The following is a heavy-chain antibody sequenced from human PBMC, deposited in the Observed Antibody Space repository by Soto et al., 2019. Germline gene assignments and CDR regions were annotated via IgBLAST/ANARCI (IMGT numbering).Heavy chain of an antibody. CDR3: AKRGIEVAGKYRWFDP. D-gene: IGHD6-19*01. Sequence: EVQLLESGGGLVQPGGSLSLSCAASGFTFSYYAMTWVRQAPGKGLEWVSTISASGGTTYYADSVKGRFTISRDNSKNTLYLRMNSLRAEDPAVYYCAKRGIEVAGKYRWFDPWGQGTLVTVSS. CDR1: GFTFSYYA. J-gene: IGHJ5*02. V-gene: IGHV3-23*01. CDR2: ISASGGTT.